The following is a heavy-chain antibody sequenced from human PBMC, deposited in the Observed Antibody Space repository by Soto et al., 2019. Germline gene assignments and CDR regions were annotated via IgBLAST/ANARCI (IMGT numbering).Heavy chain of an antibody. CDR2: INADYGNT. D-gene: IGHD5-18*01. Sequence: QAQLVQSGAEVRKPGASVKVSCKASGYTFYSHSISWVRQAPGQGLEWMGRINADYGNTQYAQKFRGRVTMTTDTSTTTVVMELTNLRSDDTAVYYCARCIQGDYYYGMDVWGQGTTVTVSS. V-gene: IGHV1-18*01. J-gene: IGHJ6*02. CDR3: ARCIQGDYYYGMDV. CDR1: GYTFYSHS.